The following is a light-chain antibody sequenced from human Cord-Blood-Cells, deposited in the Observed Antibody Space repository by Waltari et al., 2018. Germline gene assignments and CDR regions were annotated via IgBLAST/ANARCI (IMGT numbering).Light chain of an antibody. CDR2: GAS. CDR3: QQYNNWPRS. J-gene: IGKJ1*01. V-gene: IGKV3-15*01. CDR1: QSVRSN. Sequence: EIVMTQSPATLSVSPGERATLACRASQSVRSNLAWYQQKPGQAPRLLIYGASTRATGIPARFSGSGSGTEFTLTISSLQSEDFAVSYCQQYNNWPRSFGQGTKVEIK.